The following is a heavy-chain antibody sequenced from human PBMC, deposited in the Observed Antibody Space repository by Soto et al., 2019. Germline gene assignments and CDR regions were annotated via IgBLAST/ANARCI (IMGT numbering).Heavy chain of an antibody. J-gene: IGHJ4*02. CDR1: GFTFSSYA. D-gene: IGHD6-19*01. V-gene: IGHV3-23*01. CDR3: EKEPEKSGYSSGWYPWDY. CDR2: ISGSGGST. Sequence: EVQLLESGGGLVQPGGSLRLSCAASGFTFSSYAMSWVRQAPGKGLEWVSAISGSGGSTYYADSVKGRFTISRDNAKKTLYLQMNSLRDEDTAVYYCEKEPEKSGYSSGWYPWDYWGQGTLVTVSS.